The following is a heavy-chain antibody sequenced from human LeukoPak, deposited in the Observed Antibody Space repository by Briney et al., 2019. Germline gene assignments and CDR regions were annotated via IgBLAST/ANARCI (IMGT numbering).Heavy chain of an antibody. Sequence: GGSLRLSCVVSGLTFSSFWMSWGRQAPGKGLGWVANIKYDESEKHYVDSVKGRFTISRDNAKTSLYLQMDSLRADDTAVYYCVSGGHMDVWGEGTTVTVS. J-gene: IGHJ6*03. CDR3: VSGGHMDV. D-gene: IGHD3-16*01. CDR1: GLTFSSFW. CDR2: IKYDESEK. V-gene: IGHV3-7*01.